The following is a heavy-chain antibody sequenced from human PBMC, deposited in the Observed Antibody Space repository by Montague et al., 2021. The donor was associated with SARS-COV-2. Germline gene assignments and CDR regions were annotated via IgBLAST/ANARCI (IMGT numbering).Heavy chain of an antibody. CDR1: GFTFSHAW. D-gene: IGHD6-19*01. CDR2: IKTKTDGGTT. CDR3: TTGYTNGRLDY. V-gene: IGHV3-15*01. J-gene: IGHJ4*02. Sequence: SLRLSCAASGFTFSHAWMSWVRQAPGKGLEWVGRIKTKTDGGTTDYAAPVKGRFTISRDDSENTLFLQMNSLKTEDTALYYCTTGYTNGRLDYWGRGTLVTVSS.